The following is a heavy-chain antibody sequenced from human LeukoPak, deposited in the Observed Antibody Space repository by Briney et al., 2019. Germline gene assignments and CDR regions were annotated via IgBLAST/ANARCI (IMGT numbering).Heavy chain of an antibody. CDR3: ARVVKSPGYSSSWYSY. D-gene: IGHD6-13*01. CDR2: INPNSGGT. Sequence: ASVKVSCKASGYTFTAYYVHWVRQAPGQGLEWMGWINPNSGGTNCAQKFQGRVTMTRDTSISTAYMELSRLRSDDTAVYYCARVVKSPGYSSSWYSYWGQGTLVTVSS. V-gene: IGHV1-2*02. J-gene: IGHJ4*02. CDR1: GYTFTAYY.